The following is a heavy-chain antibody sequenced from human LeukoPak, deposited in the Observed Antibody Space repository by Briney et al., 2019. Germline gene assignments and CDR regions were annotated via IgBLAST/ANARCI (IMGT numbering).Heavy chain of an antibody. V-gene: IGHV3-7*03. D-gene: IGHD6-13*01. CDR3: ARRDGSSWYDVAFDI. J-gene: IGHJ3*02. CDR2: IKQDGSEK. CDR1: GFTFSSYW. Sequence: PGGTLRLSCAASGFTFSSYWMSWVRQAPGKGLEWVANIKQDGSEKYYVDSVKGRFTISRDNAKNSLYLQMNSLRAEDTAVYYCARRDGSSWYDVAFDIWGQGTMVTVSS.